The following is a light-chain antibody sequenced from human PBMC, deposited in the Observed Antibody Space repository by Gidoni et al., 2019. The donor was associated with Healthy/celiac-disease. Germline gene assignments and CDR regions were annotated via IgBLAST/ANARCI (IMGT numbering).Light chain of an antibody. CDR1: QGISSW. Sequence: DIQMTQSPSSVSAYVGDRVTITCRAIQGISSWLAWYQRKPGKAPKLLIYAASILQSGVPSRFSGSGSGTDFTLTISSLQPEDFATYYCQQANSFPPTFGGGTKVEIK. CDR2: AAS. V-gene: IGKV1-12*01. CDR3: QQANSFPPT. J-gene: IGKJ4*01.